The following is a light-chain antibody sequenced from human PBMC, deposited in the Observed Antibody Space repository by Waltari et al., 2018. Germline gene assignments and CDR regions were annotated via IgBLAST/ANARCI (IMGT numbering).Light chain of an antibody. V-gene: IGKV1-13*02. CDR2: DAS. Sequence: AIQLTQSPSSLSASVGDRVTITCRASQGISSALAWYQQKPGKAPKLLIYDASSLESGVPSRFSGSGSGTDFTLTISSLQPEGFATYYCQQFNSYSMYTFGQGTKLEIK. CDR3: QQFNSYSMYT. J-gene: IGKJ2*01. CDR1: QGISSA.